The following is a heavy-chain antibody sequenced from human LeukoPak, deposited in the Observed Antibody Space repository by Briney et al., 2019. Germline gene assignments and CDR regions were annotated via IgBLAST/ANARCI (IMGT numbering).Heavy chain of an antibody. Sequence: ASVKVSCKASGYTFTTCGISWVRQAPGQGLEWMGWISPYSGYTDYAQKFQGRVSMTTDTSTTTGYMELRSLRSDDTAVYYCVRDKNYYDNSDPKYHFDYWGQGTLVIVSS. D-gene: IGHD3-22*01. J-gene: IGHJ4*02. V-gene: IGHV1-18*01. CDR2: ISPYSGYT. CDR1: GYTFTTCG. CDR3: VRDKNYYDNSDPKYHFDY.